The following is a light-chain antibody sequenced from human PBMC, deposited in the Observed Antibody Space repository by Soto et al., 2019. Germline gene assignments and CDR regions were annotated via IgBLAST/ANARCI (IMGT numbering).Light chain of an antibody. CDR3: ISYTDRQSYL. J-gene: IGLJ1*01. Sequence: QSVLTQPASVSGSPGQSITISCSGTSXDTGSYDHVAWYQQFPGKSPKLIIYAVSDRPSGVSDRFSGSKSGISASLTISGLQTEDEADYYCISYTDRQSYLFGTGTKV. CDR2: AVS. V-gene: IGLV2-14*03. CDR1: SXDTGSYDH.